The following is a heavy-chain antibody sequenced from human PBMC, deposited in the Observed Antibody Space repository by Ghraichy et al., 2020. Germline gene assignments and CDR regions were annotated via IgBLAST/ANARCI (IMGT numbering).Heavy chain of an antibody. Sequence: SETLSLTCTVSGGSICSYYWSWIRQPPGKGLEWIGYIYYSGSTNYNPSLKSRVTISVDTSKNQFSLKLSSVTAADTAVYYCARHVGAALPFDPWGQGTLVTVSS. CDR3: ARHVGAALPFDP. D-gene: IGHD6-6*01. CDR1: GGSICSYY. CDR2: IYYSGST. V-gene: IGHV4-59*08. J-gene: IGHJ5*02.